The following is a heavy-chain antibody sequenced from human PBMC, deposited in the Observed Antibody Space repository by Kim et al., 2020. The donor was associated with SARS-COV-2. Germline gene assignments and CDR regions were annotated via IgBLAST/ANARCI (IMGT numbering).Heavy chain of an antibody. D-gene: IGHD3-10*01. CDR3: ARHRSHYYGSGSYYPPFDY. V-gene: IGHV4-39*01. J-gene: IGHJ4*02. CDR1: GGSISSSSYY. Sequence: SETLSLTCTVSGGSISSSSYYWGWIRQPPGKGLEWIGSIYYSGSTYYNPSLKSRVTISVDTSKNQFSLKLSSVTAADTAVYYCARHRSHYYGSGSYYPPFDYWGQGTLVTVSS. CDR2: IYYSGST.